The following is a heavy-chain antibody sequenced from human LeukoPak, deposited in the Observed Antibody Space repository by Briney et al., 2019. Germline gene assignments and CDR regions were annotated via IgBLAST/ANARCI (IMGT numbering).Heavy chain of an antibody. Sequence: TGGSLRLSCVASGFTFSRYGMSWVRQAPGKGLEWVANIKEDGSEKYHVGSVKGRFTISRDNAKNSLYLQMNSLRAEDTAVYYCARDHPYGSGSFPSFDNWGQGTLVTVSS. CDR1: GFTFSRYG. V-gene: IGHV3-7*05. CDR3: ARDHPYGSGSFPSFDN. J-gene: IGHJ4*02. CDR2: IKEDGSEK. D-gene: IGHD3-10*01.